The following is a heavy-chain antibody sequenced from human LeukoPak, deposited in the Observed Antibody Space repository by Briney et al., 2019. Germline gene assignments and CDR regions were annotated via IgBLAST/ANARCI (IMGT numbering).Heavy chain of an antibody. D-gene: IGHD5-12*01. Sequence: PSETLSLTCAVYGGSFSGYYWSWIRQPPGKGLEWIGEINHSGSTNYNPSLKSRVTISVDTSKNQFSLKLSSVTAADTAVYYCARVKYRGYDSLGQDAFDIWGQGTMVTVSS. CDR1: GGSFSGYY. J-gene: IGHJ3*02. CDR2: INHSGST. CDR3: ARVKYRGYDSLGQDAFDI. V-gene: IGHV4-34*01.